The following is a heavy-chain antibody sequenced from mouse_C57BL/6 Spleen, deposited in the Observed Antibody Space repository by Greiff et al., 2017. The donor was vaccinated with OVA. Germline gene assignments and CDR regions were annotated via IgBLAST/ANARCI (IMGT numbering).Heavy chain of an antibody. V-gene: IGHV3-6*01. CDR1: GYSITSGYY. Sequence: EVQLQESGPGLVKPSQSLSLTCSVTGYSITSGYYWNWIRQFPGNKLEWMGYISYDGSNNYNPSLKNRISITRDTSKNQFFLKLNSVTTEDTATYYCARGGVLVYFDVWGTGTTVTVSS. CDR3: ARGGVLVYFDV. J-gene: IGHJ1*03. D-gene: IGHD5-1*01. CDR2: ISYDGSN.